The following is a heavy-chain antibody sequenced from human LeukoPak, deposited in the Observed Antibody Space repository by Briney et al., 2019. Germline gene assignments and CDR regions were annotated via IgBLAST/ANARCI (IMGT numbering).Heavy chain of an antibody. D-gene: IGHD3-16*01. CDR1: GFTFSRHA. CDR2: LNTGETT. V-gene: IGHV3-23*01. CDR3: ARGSFDI. J-gene: IGHJ3*02. Sequence: PGGSLRLSCAASGFTFSRHAMSWVRQAPGKGLEWVSCLNTGETTFFADSVKGRFTISRDISKNTLFLQMNSLRDEDTAVYYCARGSFDIWGHGTMVTVS.